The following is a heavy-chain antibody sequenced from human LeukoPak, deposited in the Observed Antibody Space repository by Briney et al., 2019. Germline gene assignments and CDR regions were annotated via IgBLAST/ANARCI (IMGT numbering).Heavy chain of an antibody. V-gene: IGHV3-7*01. J-gene: IGHJ4*02. CDR1: GFSFNNYW. D-gene: IGHD3-10*01. CDR2: INQDGSEK. CDR3: VRSFVVRGLITPPGGH. Sequence: GGSLRLFCAPSGFSFNNYWMSWVRQAPGKGLEWVANINQDGSEKYYVDSVKGRFTISRDNAKNSLYLQMNSLRAEDTAVYYCVRSFVVRGLITPPGGHWGQGTLVTVSS.